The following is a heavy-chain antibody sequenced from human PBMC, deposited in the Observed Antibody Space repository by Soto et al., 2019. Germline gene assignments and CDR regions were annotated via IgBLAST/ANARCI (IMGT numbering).Heavy chain of an antibody. CDR3: ARKHLIYYYYGMDV. CDR1: GFTFSSYG. D-gene: IGHD3-16*01. CDR2: IWYDGSNK. J-gene: IGHJ6*02. V-gene: IGHV3-33*01. Sequence: QVQLVESGGGVVQPGRSLRLSCAASGFTFSSYGMHWVRQAPGKGLERVAVIWYDGSNKYYADSVKGRFTISRDNSKNTLYLQMNSLRAEDTAVYYCARKHLIYYYYGMDVWGQGTTVTVSS.